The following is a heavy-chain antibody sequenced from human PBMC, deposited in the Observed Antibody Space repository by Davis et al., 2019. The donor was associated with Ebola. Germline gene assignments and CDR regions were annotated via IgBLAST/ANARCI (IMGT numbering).Heavy chain of an antibody. CDR1: GGSFSGYY. J-gene: IGHJ4*02. CDR3: ARGRKVDY. CDR2: INHSGST. V-gene: IGHV4-34*01. Sequence: MPSETLSLTCAVYGGSFSGYYWSWIRQPPGKGLEWIGEINHSGSTNYNPSLKSRVTISVDTSKNQFSLKLSSVTAADTAVYYCARGRKVDYWGQGTLVTVSS.